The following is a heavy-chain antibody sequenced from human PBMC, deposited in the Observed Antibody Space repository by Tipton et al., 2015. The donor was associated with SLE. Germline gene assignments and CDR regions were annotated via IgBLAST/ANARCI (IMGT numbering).Heavy chain of an antibody. CDR2: IYYSGST. J-gene: IGHJ3*02. CDR3: ARARLLWFGELFYDAFDI. CDR1: GGSVSSGSYY. Sequence: TLSLTCTVSGGSVSSGSYYWSWIRQPPGKGLEWIGYIYYSGSTNYNPSLKSRVTISVDTSKNQFSLKLRSVTAADTAVYYCARARLLWFGELFYDAFDIWGQGTMVTVSS. D-gene: IGHD3-10*01. V-gene: IGHV4-61*01.